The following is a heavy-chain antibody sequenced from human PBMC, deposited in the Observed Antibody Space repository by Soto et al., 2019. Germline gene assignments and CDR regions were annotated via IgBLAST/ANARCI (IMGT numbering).Heavy chain of an antibody. CDR2: IIPILGIA. J-gene: IGHJ4*02. V-gene: IGHV1-69*04. CDR3: AREGGMGATDY. CDR1: GGTFSSYT. Sequence: ASVKVSCKASGGTFSSYTISWVRQAPGQGLEWMGRIIPILGIANYAQKFQGRVTITADKSTSTAYMELSSLRSEDTAVYYCAREGGMGATDYWGQGTLVTVSS. D-gene: IGHD1-26*01.